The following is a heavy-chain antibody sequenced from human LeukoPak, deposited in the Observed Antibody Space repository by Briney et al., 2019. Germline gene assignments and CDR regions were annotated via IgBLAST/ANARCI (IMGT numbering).Heavy chain of an antibody. CDR2: IRGSGDGT. Sequence: PGGSLRLSCAASGFTFSSYAMSWVRQALGKGLEWVSGIRGSGDGTYYADSVKGRFTISRDNSQNTLYLQMNSLRAEDTAVYYCAKDLREEYSYGYDHYWGQGTLVTVSS. CDR3: AKDLREEYSYGYDHY. D-gene: IGHD5-18*01. CDR1: GFTFSSYA. V-gene: IGHV3-23*01. J-gene: IGHJ4*02.